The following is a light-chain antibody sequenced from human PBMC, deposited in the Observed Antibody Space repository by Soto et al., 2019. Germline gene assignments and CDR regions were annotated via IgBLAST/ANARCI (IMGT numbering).Light chain of an antibody. J-gene: IGKJ5*01. Sequence: VVTQYLATLSVSPEERVTLSCRSSQSVADNLAWFQQKPGQGPRLLIYGASTRATGIPARFSGSGSETAFTLTVSSLRSEDSVVYYRQQYNYWPITFGQGTRLEIK. CDR1: QSVADN. CDR2: GAS. V-gene: IGKV3-15*01. CDR3: QQYNYWPIT.